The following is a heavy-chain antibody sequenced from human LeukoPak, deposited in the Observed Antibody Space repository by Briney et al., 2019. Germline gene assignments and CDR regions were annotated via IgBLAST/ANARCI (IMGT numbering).Heavy chain of an antibody. CDR3: ARNLYGAGEFDY. Sequence: VASVKVSCKASGYTFTSYDINWVRQATGQGLEWVGWMTPKSGNTGYAQKFQGRVTMTRDTSTGTAYMDLSSLRSEDTAVYFCARNLYGAGEFDYWGQGTLVTVSS. V-gene: IGHV1-8*01. CDR2: MTPKSGNT. J-gene: IGHJ4*02. D-gene: IGHD3-16*01. CDR1: GYTFTSYD.